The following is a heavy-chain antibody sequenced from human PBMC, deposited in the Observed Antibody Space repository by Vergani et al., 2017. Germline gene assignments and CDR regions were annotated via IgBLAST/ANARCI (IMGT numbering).Heavy chain of an antibody. V-gene: IGHV1-2*02. D-gene: IGHD3-9*01. Sequence: QVQLVQSGAEVKKPRASVKVSCKASGYTFTGYYMHWVRQAPGQGLEWMGWINPNSGGTNYAQKFQGRVTMTRDTSTSTVYMELSSLRSEDTAIYYCARGDYGILTGYRYWGQGTLVTVSA. J-gene: IGHJ4*02. CDR1: GYTFTGYY. CDR2: INPNSGGT. CDR3: ARGDYGILTGYRY.